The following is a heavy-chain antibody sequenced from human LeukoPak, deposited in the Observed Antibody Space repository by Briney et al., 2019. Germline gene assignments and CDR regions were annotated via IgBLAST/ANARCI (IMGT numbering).Heavy chain of an antibody. CDR3: ARHPLRGGFDF. CDR1: GVSITDYY. J-gene: IGHJ4*02. CDR2: IFHTGDT. Sequence: SETLSLTCTVSGVSITDYYWSWIRQPPGKGLEWIAYIFHTGDTRYNPFLQSRIIISLDTSKNQFSPKLRSVTAADTALYYCARHPLRGGFDFWGQGALVTVSS. V-gene: IGHV4-59*08.